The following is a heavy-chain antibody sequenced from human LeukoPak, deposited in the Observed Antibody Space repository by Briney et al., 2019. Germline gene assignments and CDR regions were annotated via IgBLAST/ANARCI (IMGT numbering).Heavy chain of an antibody. CDR1: GGSISSSSYY. D-gene: IGHD4-11*01. Sequence: SETLSLTCTVSGGSISSSSYYWGWIRQPPGKGLEWIGSIYSSGSTYYNPSLKSRVTISVDTSKNQFSLKLSSVTAADTAVYYCARDYSNQRGFDYWGQGTLVTVSS. CDR3: ARDYSNQRGFDY. J-gene: IGHJ4*02. V-gene: IGHV4-39*02. CDR2: IYSSGST.